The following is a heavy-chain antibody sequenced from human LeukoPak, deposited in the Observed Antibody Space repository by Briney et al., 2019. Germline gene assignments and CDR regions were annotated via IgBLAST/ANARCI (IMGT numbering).Heavy chain of an antibody. Sequence: GGSLRLSCAASGFTFSSYSMSWVRQAPGKGLEWVSSISSSSSYIYYADSAKARFTISRDNAKNSLYLQMNSLRAEDTAIYHCAKTSGTGYYILLDYFDSWGQGTVVTVSS. CDR3: AKTSGTGYYILLDYFDS. CDR1: GFTFSSYS. CDR2: ISSSSSYI. D-gene: IGHD3/OR15-3a*01. J-gene: IGHJ4*02. V-gene: IGHV3-21*04.